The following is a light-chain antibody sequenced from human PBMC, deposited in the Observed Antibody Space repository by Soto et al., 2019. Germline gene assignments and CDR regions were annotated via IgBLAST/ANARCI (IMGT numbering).Light chain of an antibody. CDR1: SSDVGGYNY. Sequence: QSALTQPASVSGSPGQSNTISCTGTSSDVGGYNYVSWYQQHPGKAPKLMIYEVSNRPSGVSNRFSGSKSGNTASLTISGLQAEDDADYYCSSYTSSSTVVFGGGTKLTVL. J-gene: IGLJ2*01. CDR3: SSYTSSSTVV. CDR2: EVS. V-gene: IGLV2-14*01.